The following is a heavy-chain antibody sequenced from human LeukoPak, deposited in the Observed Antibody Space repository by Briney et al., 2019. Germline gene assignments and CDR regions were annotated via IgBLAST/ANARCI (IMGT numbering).Heavy chain of an antibody. CDR1: GFTFSSYA. D-gene: IGHD3-10*01. CDR2: ISGSGGST. CDR3: AKAGYGSGSYYNSDAFDI. Sequence: GGSLRLSCAASGFTFSSYAMSWVRQAPGMGLEWVSAISGSGGSTYYADSVKGRFTISRDNSKNTLYLQMNSLRAEDTAVYYCAKAGYGSGSYYNSDAFDIWGQGTMVTVSS. J-gene: IGHJ3*02. V-gene: IGHV3-23*01.